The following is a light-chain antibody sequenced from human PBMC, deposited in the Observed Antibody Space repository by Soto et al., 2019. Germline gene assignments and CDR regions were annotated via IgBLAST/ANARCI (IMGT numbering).Light chain of an antibody. CDR3: HQYGDSPDTDRWT. V-gene: IGKV3-20*01. Sequence: EIVLTQSPGTLSLSPGERASLSCRASQSVRSSSLAWYQQKPGQPPRLLIYGASSRATVIPDRFSGSGSGTDFTLASSRLEPEDFAVYFCHQYGDSPDTDRWTFGPGTKVEIK. CDR2: GAS. CDR1: QSVRSSS. J-gene: IGKJ1*01.